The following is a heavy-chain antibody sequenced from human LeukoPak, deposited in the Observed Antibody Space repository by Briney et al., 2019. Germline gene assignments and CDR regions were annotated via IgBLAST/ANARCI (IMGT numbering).Heavy chain of an antibody. Sequence: ASVKVSRKASGYTFTGYYMHWVRQAPGQGLEWMGWINPNSGGTNYAQKFQGRVTKTRDTSISTAYMELSRLRSDDTAVYYCARAVVVVAATILYNWFDPWGQGTLVTVSS. CDR2: INPNSGGT. CDR3: ARAVVVVAATILYNWFDP. V-gene: IGHV1-2*02. D-gene: IGHD2-15*01. CDR1: GYTFTGYY. J-gene: IGHJ5*02.